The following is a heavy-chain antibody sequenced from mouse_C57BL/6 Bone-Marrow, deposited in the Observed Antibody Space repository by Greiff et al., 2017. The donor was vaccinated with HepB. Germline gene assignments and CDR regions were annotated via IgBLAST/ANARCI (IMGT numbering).Heavy chain of an antibody. D-gene: IGHD2-1*01. CDR1: GYTFTSYW. V-gene: IGHV1-7*01. Sequence: QVHVKQSGAELAKPGASVKLSCKASGYTFTSYWMHWVKQRPGQGLEWIGYINPSSGYTKYNQKFKDKATLTADKSSSTAYMQLSSLTYEDSAVYYCARSIYYGNYGFAYWGQGTLVTVSA. CDR3: ARSIYYGNYGFAY. J-gene: IGHJ3*01. CDR2: INPSSGYT.